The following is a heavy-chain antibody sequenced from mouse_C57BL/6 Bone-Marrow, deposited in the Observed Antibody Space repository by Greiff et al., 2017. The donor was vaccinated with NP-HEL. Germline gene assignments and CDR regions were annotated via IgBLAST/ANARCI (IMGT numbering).Heavy chain of an antibody. CDR3: ARGNWEAY. Sequence: EVHLVESGGGLVKPGGSLKLSCAASGFTFSSYAMSWVRQTPEKRLEWVATISDGGSYTYYPDNVKGRFTISRDNAKNNLYLQMSHLKSEDTAMYYCARGNWEAYWGQGTLVTVSA. J-gene: IGHJ3*01. D-gene: IGHD4-1*01. V-gene: IGHV5-4*01. CDR1: GFTFSSYA. CDR2: ISDGGSYT.